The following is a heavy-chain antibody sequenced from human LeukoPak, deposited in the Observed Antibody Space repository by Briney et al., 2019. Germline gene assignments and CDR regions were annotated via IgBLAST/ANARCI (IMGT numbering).Heavy chain of an antibody. J-gene: IGHJ5*02. CDR2: INHSGST. CDR3: ARKGRQQLST. D-gene: IGHD6-13*01. Sequence: PSETLSLTCAVYGGSFSGYYWSWIRQPPGKGLEWIGEINHSGSTNYNPSPKSRVTISEDTSKNQFSLKLSSVTSADTAVYYCARKGRQQLSTWGQGTLVTVSS. CDR1: GGSFSGYY. V-gene: IGHV4-34*01.